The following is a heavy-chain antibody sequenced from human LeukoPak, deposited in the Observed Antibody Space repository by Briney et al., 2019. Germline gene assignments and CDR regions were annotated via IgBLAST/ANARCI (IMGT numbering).Heavy chain of an antibody. CDR2: ISSRGTTI. V-gene: IGHV3-48*03. CDR3: ARDSIVDGAFDI. D-gene: IGHD2-15*01. J-gene: IGHJ3*02. CDR1: GFTFSSYE. Sequence: GGSLRLSCAASGFTFSSYEMSWVRQAPGKGLEWVSYISSRGTTIYNADSVKGRFTISRDNAKNSLYLQMNSLRAEDTAVYYCARDSIVDGAFDIWGQGTMVTVSS.